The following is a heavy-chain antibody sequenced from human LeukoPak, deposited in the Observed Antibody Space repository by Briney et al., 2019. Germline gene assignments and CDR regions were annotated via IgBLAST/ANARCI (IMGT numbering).Heavy chain of an antibody. Sequence: PSETLSLTCTVSGGSISSSSYYWGWIRQPPGKGLEWIGSIYYSGSTYYNPSLKSRVTISVDTSKNQFSLKLSSVTAADTAVYYCARVERDPYSNYEGDNWFDPWGRGTLVTVSS. CDR1: GGSISSSSYY. J-gene: IGHJ5*02. CDR3: ARVERDPYSNYEGDNWFDP. CDR2: IYYSGST. V-gene: IGHV4-39*07. D-gene: IGHD4-11*01.